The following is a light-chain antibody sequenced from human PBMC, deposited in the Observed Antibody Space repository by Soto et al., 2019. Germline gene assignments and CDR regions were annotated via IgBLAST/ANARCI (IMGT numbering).Light chain of an antibody. V-gene: IGKV1-5*03. CDR3: QHYNSGPRT. J-gene: IGKJ4*01. Sequence: DIQMTQSPSTLSGSVGDRVTITCRASQTISSWLAWYQQKPGKAPKLLIYKASTLKSGVPSRFSGSGSGTEFTLTISSLQPDDFATYYCQHYNSGPRTFGGGTKVDIK. CDR1: QTISSW. CDR2: KAS.